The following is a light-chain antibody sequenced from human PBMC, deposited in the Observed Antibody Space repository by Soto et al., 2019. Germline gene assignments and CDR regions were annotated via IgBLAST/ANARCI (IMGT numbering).Light chain of an antibody. Sequence: EVVMTQSPATLSVSPGERATLSCRASQSVGSNLAWYQQKPGQAPRLLIYGASTRATGIPARFSGSGSGTEFTLTISSLQSEDFAIYYCQQYNNWPPVTFGQGTRLEIK. CDR3: QQYNNWPPVT. CDR1: QSVGSN. CDR2: GAS. J-gene: IGKJ5*01. V-gene: IGKV3-15*01.